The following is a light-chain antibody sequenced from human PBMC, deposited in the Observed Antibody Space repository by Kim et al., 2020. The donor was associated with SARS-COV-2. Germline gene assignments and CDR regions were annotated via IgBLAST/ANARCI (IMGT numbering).Light chain of an antibody. CDR1: QSISSY. CDR2: GAS. Sequence: SASVVDRVTITCRASQSISSYLAWYQQKAGEAPKLLIYGASGVETGVPARVSGSGSGTEFTLTISSLQPDDFATYYCQQYSNGWTFGQGTKVDIK. J-gene: IGKJ1*01. V-gene: IGKV1-5*03. CDR3: QQYSNGWT.